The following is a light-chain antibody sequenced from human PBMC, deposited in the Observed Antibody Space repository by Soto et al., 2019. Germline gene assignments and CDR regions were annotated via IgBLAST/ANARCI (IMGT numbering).Light chain of an antibody. CDR2: DAS. Sequence: EIVLTQSPDTLSLSPGERATLSCRASQSVSGYLGWYQQKPGQAPRLLIYDASNRAYGVPARFRGSGSGTNFTLNIASLEPEDFPVYYCQQRSNWPYLTFGGGTRV. J-gene: IGKJ4*01. V-gene: IGKV3-11*01. CDR1: QSVSGY. CDR3: QQRSNWPYLT.